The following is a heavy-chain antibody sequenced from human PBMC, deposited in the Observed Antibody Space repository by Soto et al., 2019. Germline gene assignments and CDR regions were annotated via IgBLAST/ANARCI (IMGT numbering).Heavy chain of an antibody. J-gene: IGHJ4*02. CDR3: VKGRYCGYDFDY. CDR1: GFTFSNYA. D-gene: IGHD5-12*01. Sequence: GGSLRLSCSASGFTFSNYAMHWVRQAPGKGPEYVSAISRNGGTTYYADSVKGRFTISTDNSKNTLYLQMSSLRAEDTAGYNWVKGRYCGYDFDYWGQGTLVTVSS. V-gene: IGHV3-64D*08. CDR2: ISRNGGTT.